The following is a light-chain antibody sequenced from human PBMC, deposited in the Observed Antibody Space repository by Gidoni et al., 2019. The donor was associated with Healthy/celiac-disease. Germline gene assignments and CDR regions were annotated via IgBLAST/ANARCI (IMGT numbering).Light chain of an antibody. CDR1: QGISNY. CDR3: QKYNSAPPSA. CDR2: AAS. J-gene: IGKJ1*01. Sequence: DIQMTQSPSSLSASVGDRVTITCRASQGISNYLAWYQQKPGKVPKLLIYAASTLQSGVPSRFSGSGSGTDFTLTISSLQPEDVATYYCQKYNSAPPSAFXQXTKVEIK. V-gene: IGKV1-27*01.